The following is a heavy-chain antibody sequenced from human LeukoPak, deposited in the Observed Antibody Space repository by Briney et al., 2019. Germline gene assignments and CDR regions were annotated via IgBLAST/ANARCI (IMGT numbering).Heavy chain of an antibody. Sequence: SETLSLTCTVSGGSISSSRYYWGWIRQPPGKGLEWIGSIYYSGSTYYNPSLKSRVTISVDTSKNQFSLKLSSVTAADTAVYYCARVAAGYSYYYYYMDVWGKGTTVTVSS. J-gene: IGHJ6*03. CDR2: IYYSGST. D-gene: IGHD5-18*01. CDR3: ARVAAGYSYYYYYMDV. CDR1: GGSISSSRYY. V-gene: IGHV4-39*07.